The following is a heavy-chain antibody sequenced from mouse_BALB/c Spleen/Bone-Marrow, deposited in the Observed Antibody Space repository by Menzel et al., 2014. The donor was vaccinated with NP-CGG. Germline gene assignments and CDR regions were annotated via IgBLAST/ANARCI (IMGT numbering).Heavy chain of an antibody. J-gene: IGHJ3*01. CDR3: AKNGGYDGWFAY. CDR1: GFSLTSYG. V-gene: IGHV2-5-1*01. Sequence: VQLQQSGPSLVQPSQSLSITCTVSGFSLTSYGVHWVRQSPGKGLEWLGVIWRGGSTDYYAAFMSRLSITKDNSKSQVFFKMNSLQADDTAIYYCAKNGGYDGWFAYWGQGTLVTVSA. CDR2: IWRGGST. D-gene: IGHD2-14*01.